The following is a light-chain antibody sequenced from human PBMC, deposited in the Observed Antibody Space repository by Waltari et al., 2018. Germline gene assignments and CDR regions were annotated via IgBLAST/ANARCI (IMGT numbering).Light chain of an antibody. CDR1: SSYVGGYNY. J-gene: IGLJ3*02. CDR3: SSYTSSSTLV. V-gene: IGLV2-14*01. CDR2: EVS. Sequence: QSALTQPASVTGSPRQSITIPCPGTSSYVGGYNYASWYQQYPGRAPKVMIYEVSDRPPGLSDRFAGSKCGNTASLTISGLQAEDEADYYCSSYTSSSTLVFGGGTKLTVL.